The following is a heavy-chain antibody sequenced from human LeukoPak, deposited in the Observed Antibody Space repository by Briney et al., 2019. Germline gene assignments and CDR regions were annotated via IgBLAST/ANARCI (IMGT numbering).Heavy chain of an antibody. V-gene: IGHV1-46*01. J-gene: IGHJ6*02. CDR3: AREPSQPKGIAAHQTNYGMDV. CDR1: GYTFTSYY. Sequence: ASVKVSCKASGYTFTSYYMHWVRQAPGQGLEWMGIINPSGGSTSYAQKFQGRVTMTRDTSTSTVYTELSSLRSEDTAVYYCAREPSQPKGIAAHQTNYGMDVWGQGTTVTVSS. CDR2: INPSGGST. D-gene: IGHD6-6*01.